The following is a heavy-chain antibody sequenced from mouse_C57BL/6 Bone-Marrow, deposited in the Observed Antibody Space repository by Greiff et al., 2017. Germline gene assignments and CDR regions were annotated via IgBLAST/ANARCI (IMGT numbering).Heavy chain of an antibody. CDR1: GFSLTSYG. J-gene: IGHJ2*01. Sequence: VQLQESGPGLVQPSQSLSITCTVSGFSLTSYGVHWVRQSPGKGLEWLGVIWSGGSTDYNAAFISRLSISKDNSKSQVFFKMNSLQADDTAIYYCARNWGDCYLLYFDYWGQGTTLTVSS. D-gene: IGHD2-3*01. CDR3: ARNWGDCYLLYFDY. CDR2: IWSGGST. V-gene: IGHV2-2*01.